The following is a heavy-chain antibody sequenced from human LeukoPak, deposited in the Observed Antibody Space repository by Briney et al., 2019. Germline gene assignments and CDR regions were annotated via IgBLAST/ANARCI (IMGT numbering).Heavy chain of an antibody. CDR1: GFTFSSNW. V-gene: IGHV3-7*01. D-gene: IGHD3-10*01. CDR2: IKQDGSEK. Sequence: PGGSLRLSCAASGFTFSSNWMSWVRQAPGKGLEWVANIKQDGSEKYYVDSVKGRFTISRDNAKNSLYLQMNSLRAEDTAVYYCARVKGYGSGRDYWGQGTLVTVSS. CDR3: ARVKGYGSGRDY. J-gene: IGHJ4*02.